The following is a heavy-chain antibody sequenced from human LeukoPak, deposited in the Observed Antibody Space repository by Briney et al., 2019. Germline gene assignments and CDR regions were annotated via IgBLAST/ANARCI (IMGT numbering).Heavy chain of an antibody. J-gene: IGHJ6*02. CDR1: GYTFTSYY. V-gene: IGHV1-2*04. CDR3: ARGPRITMVRGVAYGMDV. D-gene: IGHD3-10*01. CDR2: INPNSGGT. Sequence: ASVKVSCKASGYTFTSYYMHWVRQAPGQGLEWMGWINPNSGGTNYAQKFQGWVTMTRDTSISTAYMELSRLRSDDTAVYYCARGPRITMVRGVAYGMDVWGQGTTVTVSS.